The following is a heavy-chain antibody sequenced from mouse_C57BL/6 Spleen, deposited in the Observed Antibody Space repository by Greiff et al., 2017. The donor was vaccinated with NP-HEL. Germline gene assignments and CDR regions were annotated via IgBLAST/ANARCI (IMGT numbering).Heavy chain of an antibody. CDR2: ISSGGSYT. J-gene: IGHJ1*03. V-gene: IGHV5-6*01. CDR3: ARHYYGSSWYFDV. Sequence: EVMLVESGGDLVKPGGSLKLSCAASGFTFSSYGMSWVRQTPDKRLEWVATISSGGSYTYYPDSVKGRFTISRDNAKNTLYLQMSSLKSEDTAMYYCARHYYGSSWYFDVWGTGTTVTVSS. D-gene: IGHD1-1*01. CDR1: GFTFSSYG.